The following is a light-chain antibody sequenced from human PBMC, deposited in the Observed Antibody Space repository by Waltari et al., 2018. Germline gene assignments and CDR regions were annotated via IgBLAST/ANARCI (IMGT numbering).Light chain of an antibody. J-gene: IGKJ3*01. CDR2: AAS. V-gene: IGKV1-27*01. CDR3: HKYNSAPFT. Sequence: DIQMTQSPSSLSASVGDRITITCRASQDISSYLAWYQQRPGKVLKLLIYAASTLQSGVPSRFSGSGSGTDFTLTISSLQPEDVATYYCHKYNSAPFTFGPGTKVDFK. CDR1: QDISSY.